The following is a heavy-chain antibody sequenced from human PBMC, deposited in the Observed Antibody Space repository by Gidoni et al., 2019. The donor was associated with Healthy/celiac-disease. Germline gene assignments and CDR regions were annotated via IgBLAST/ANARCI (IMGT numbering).Heavy chain of an antibody. CDR1: GFTFSSYA. CDR3: ARGAKGSGGYYFDY. V-gene: IGHV3-30-3*01. Sequence: QVQLVESGGGVVQPGRSLRLSCAASGFTFSSYAMHWVRQAPGKGLEWVAVISYDGSNKYYADSVKGRFTISRDNSKNTLYLQMNSLRAEDTAVYYCARGAKGSGGYYFDYWGQVTLVTVSS. D-gene: IGHD3-10*01. J-gene: IGHJ4*02. CDR2: ISYDGSNK.